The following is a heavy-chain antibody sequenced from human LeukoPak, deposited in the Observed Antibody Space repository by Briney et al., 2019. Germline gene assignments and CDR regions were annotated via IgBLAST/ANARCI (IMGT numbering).Heavy chain of an antibody. D-gene: IGHD3-3*01. CDR1: GFTFSSYA. J-gene: IGHJ4*02. CDR2: ISGGGGST. Sequence: PGGSLRLSCAASGFTFSSYAMSWVRQAPGKGLEWVSAISGGGGSTYYADSVKGRFTISRDNSKNTLYLQMNSLRAEDTAVYYCAKGPGGFWSGYYSDYWGQGTLVTVSS. CDR3: AKGPGGFWSGYYSDY. V-gene: IGHV3-23*01.